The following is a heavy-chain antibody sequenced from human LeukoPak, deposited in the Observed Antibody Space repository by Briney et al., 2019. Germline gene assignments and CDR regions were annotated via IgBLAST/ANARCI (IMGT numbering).Heavy chain of an antibody. V-gene: IGHV4-30-4*07. CDR2: ISYSGNT. Sequence: SETLSLTCAVSGGSISSGGYSWSWIRQPPGKGLEWIGYISYSGNTYYNPSLKSRLTISVDTSKNQFSLKLSSVTAADTAVYYCATLTGYSSESWFDPWGQGILVTVSS. J-gene: IGHJ5*02. CDR3: ATLTGYSSESWFDP. D-gene: IGHD3-9*01. CDR1: GGSISSGGYS.